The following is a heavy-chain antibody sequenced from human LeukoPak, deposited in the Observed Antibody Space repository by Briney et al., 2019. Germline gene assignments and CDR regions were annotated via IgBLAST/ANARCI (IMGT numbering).Heavy chain of an antibody. CDR1: GGSISSGGYS. D-gene: IGHD2-21*01. CDR3: ARRIVVKNWFDP. V-gene: IGHV4-30-2*01. CDR2: IYHSGST. J-gene: IGHJ5*02. Sequence: SETLSLTCAVSGGSISSGGYSWSWIRQPPGKGLEWIGYIYHSGSTYYNPSLKSQVTISVDRSKNQFSLKLSSVTAADTAVYYCARRIVVKNWFDPWGQGTLVTVSS.